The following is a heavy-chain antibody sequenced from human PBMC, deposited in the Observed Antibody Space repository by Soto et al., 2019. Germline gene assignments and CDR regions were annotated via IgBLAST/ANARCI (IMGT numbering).Heavy chain of an antibody. J-gene: IGHJ4*02. Sequence: QVQLQESGPGLVKPSETLSLTCTVSGGSISSYYWSWIRQPPGKGLEWIGYIYYSGSTNYNPSLKSRVIISVDTSKNQFSLKLSSVTAADTAVYYCAREIPMGYWGQGTLVTVSS. CDR2: IYYSGST. CDR1: GGSISSYY. V-gene: IGHV4-59*01. CDR3: AREIPMGY.